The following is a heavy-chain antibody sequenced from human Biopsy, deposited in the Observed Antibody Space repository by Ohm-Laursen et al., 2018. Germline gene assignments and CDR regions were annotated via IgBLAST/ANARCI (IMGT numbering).Heavy chain of an antibody. CDR3: ARELGSGMDV. J-gene: IGHJ6*02. CDR2: ITNTGSTV. Sequence: SLRLSCAASGFTFSDYYMNWIRQAPGKGLEWVSFITNTGSTVYADSVKGRFTISRDNADNSLHLQMKSLRAEDTAVYYCARELGSGMDVWGQGTPVTVSS. D-gene: IGHD1-26*01. V-gene: IGHV3-11*01. CDR1: GFTFSDYY.